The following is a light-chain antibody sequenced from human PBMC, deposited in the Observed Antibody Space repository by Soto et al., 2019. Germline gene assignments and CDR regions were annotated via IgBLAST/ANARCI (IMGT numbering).Light chain of an antibody. V-gene: IGLV1-44*01. J-gene: IGLJ2*01. CDR3: AAWDDSLNVVV. CDR1: SSNIGSNT. CDR2: SNN. Sequence: QSVLTQPPSVSGTPGQRVTISCSGSSSNIGSNTVNWYQQLPGTAPKLLIYSNNQRPSGVPDRFSGSKSGTSASLAISGLQSEDEADYYCAAWDDSLNVVVFGGGTQLTVL.